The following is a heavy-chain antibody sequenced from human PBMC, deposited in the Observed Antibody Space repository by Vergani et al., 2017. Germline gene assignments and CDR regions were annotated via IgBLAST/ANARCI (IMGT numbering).Heavy chain of an antibody. J-gene: IGHJ6*02. CDR3: AGQIAAGGDV. V-gene: IGHV5-10-1*03. CDR2: IDPSDSYT. CDR1: GYSFTSYW. Sequence: EVQLVQSGAEVKKPGESLRISCKGSGYSFTSYWISWVRQMPGKGLEWMGRIDPSDSYTNYSPSFKGHVTIPADKSISTAYLQWSSMKAWDTAMYYCAGQIAAGGDVWGQGTTVTVSS. D-gene: IGHD6-25*01.